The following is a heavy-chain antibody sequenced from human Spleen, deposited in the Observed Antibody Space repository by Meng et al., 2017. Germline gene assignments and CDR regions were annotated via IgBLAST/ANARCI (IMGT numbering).Heavy chain of an antibody. CDR3: ARGFTGWLQFSRFDYYGMDV. CDR2: INHSGST. Sequence: SETLSLTCAVYGGSFSGYYWSWIRQPPGKGLEWIGEINHSGSTNYNPSLKSRVTISVDTSKNQFSLKLSSVTAADTAVYYCARGFTGWLQFSRFDYYGMDVWGQGTTVTVSS. CDR1: GGSFSGYY. D-gene: IGHD5-24*01. V-gene: IGHV4-34*01. J-gene: IGHJ6*02.